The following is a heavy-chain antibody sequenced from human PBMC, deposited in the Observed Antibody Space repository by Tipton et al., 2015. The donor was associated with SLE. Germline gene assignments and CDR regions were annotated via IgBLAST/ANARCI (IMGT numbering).Heavy chain of an antibody. V-gene: IGHV3-74*03. D-gene: IGHD1-7*01. CDR2: VNMGGVTT. CDR1: GFTFSSYW. CDR3: ARGVLISGTTRYLDF. Sequence: SLRLSCAGSGFTFSSYWMHWVRQVPGKGLMWVSRVNMGGVTTEYADSVKGRFTISRDNSKNTLYLQMNSLRAEDTAMYSCARGVLISGTTRYLDFWGQGTLVTVSS. J-gene: IGHJ4*02.